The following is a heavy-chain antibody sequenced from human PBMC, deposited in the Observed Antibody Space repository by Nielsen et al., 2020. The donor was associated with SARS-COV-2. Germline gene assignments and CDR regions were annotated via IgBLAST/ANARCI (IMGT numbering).Heavy chain of an antibody. V-gene: IGHV3-30-3*01. J-gene: IGHJ4*02. CDR1: GFTFSRYQ. Sequence: GESLKISCAASGFTFSRYQMHWVRQTPGKGLEWVAVILHDGDEKYYADSVKGRFTISRDTSKKTLYLEMNSLGTEDTAVYFCARDADYHGLGTLDYWGQGTLVTVSS. D-gene: IGHD3-10*01. CDR3: ARDADYHGLGTLDY. CDR2: ILHDGDEK.